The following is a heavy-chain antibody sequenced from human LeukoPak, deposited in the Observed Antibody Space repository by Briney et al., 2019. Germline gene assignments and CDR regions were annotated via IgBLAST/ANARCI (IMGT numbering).Heavy chain of an antibody. Sequence: PGGSLRLSCAASGFTFSSYSMNWVRQAPGKGLEWVSYISSSGSTIYYADSVKGRFTISRDNAKNSLYLQMNSLRAEDTAVYYCARGVHTATTDWGQGTLVTVSS. CDR2: ISSSGSTI. CDR3: ARGVHTATTD. V-gene: IGHV3-48*04. CDR1: GFTFSSYS. J-gene: IGHJ4*02. D-gene: IGHD4-17*01.